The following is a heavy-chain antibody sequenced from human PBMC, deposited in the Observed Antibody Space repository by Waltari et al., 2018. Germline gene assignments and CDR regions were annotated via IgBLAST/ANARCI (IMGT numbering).Heavy chain of an antibody. CDR3: ARMTRLVRDY. D-gene: IGHD6-19*01. CDR2: INHSGST. Sequence: QVQLQQWGAGLLKPSETLSLTCAVYGGSFSGYYWSWIRQPPGKGLEWIGEINHSGSTNYNPSLKSRVTISVDTSKNQFSLKLSSVTAADTAVYYCARMTRLVRDYWGQGTLVTVSS. CDR1: GGSFSGYY. J-gene: IGHJ4*02. V-gene: IGHV4-34*01.